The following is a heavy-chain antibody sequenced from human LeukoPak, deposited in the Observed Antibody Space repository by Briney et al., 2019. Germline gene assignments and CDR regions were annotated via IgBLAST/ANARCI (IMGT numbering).Heavy chain of an antibody. Sequence: GGSLRLSCAASGFTVSSNYMSWVRQAPGKGLEWVSVIYSGGSTYYADSVKGRFTISRDNSKNTLYLQMNSLRAEDTAVYYRASGHCSGGSCYYFDYWGQGTLVTVSS. V-gene: IGHV3-66*01. J-gene: IGHJ4*02. D-gene: IGHD2-15*01. CDR1: GFTVSSNY. CDR3: ASGHCSGGSCYYFDY. CDR2: IYSGGST.